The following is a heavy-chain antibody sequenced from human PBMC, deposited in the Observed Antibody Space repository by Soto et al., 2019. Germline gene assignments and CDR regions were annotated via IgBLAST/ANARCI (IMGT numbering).Heavy chain of an antibody. CDR2: IYWNDDK. D-gene: IGHD3-10*01. V-gene: IGHV2-5*01. J-gene: IGHJ5*02. CDR1: GFSLSTSGVG. Sequence: SGPTLVNPTQTLTLTCTFSGFSLSTSGVGVGWIRQPPGKALECLALIYWNDDKRYSPSLKTRLTITKDTSKNQVVLTMTNMDPVDTATYYWAHRARAYGSGSSNWFDPWGQGTMVTVSS. CDR3: AHRARAYGSGSSNWFDP.